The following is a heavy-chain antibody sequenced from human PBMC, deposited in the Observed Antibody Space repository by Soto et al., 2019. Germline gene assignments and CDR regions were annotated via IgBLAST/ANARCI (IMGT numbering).Heavy chain of an antibody. CDR1: GGSISSGGYS. J-gene: IGHJ3*02. V-gene: IGHV4-30-2*01. CDR3: ARVGATVDAFDI. Sequence: TSETLSLTCAVSGGSISSGGYSWSWIRQPPGKGLEWIGYIYHSGSTYYNPSLKSRVTISVDRSKNQFSLKLSSVTAADTAVYYCARVGATVDAFDIWGQGTMVT. CDR2: IYHSGST. D-gene: IGHD4-17*01.